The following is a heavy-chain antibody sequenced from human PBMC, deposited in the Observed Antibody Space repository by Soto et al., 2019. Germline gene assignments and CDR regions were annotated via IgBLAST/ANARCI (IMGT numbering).Heavy chain of an antibody. J-gene: IGHJ4*02. CDR1: GYTFTSYD. CDR2: MNPNSGNT. D-gene: IGHD3-9*01. CDR3: ARGRYYDILTGYRGEDY. V-gene: IGHV1-8*01. Sequence: QVQLVQSGAEVKKPGASVKVSCKASGYTFTSYDINWVRQATGQGLEWMGWMNPNSGNTGYAQKFQGRVTMTRNTSISTAYMELSSLRSEDTAVYYCARGRYYDILTGYRGEDYWGQGTLVTVSS.